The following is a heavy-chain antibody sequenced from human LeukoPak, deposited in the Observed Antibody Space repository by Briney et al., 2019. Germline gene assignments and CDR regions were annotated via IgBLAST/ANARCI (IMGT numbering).Heavy chain of an antibody. CDR1: GYTFTGYY. CDR3: ARESPAPDTAMVTGFFDP. CDR2: INPNSGGT. Sequence: ASVKVSCKASGYTFTGYYMHWVRQAPGQGLEGMGWINPNSGGTNYAQKFQGRVTMTRDTSISTAYMELSRLRSDDTAVYYCARESPAPDTAMVTGFFDPWGQGTLVTVSS. V-gene: IGHV1-2*02. D-gene: IGHD5-18*01. J-gene: IGHJ5*02.